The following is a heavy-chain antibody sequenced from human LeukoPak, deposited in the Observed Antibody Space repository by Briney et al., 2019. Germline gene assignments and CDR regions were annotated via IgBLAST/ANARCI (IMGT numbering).Heavy chain of an antibody. J-gene: IGHJ6*03. D-gene: IGHD4-11*01. Sequence: GGSLRLSCAASGFTFSSYSINWVRQAPGKGLEWVSSIRSSGGRTYYADSVKGRFTISRDNTKNTLYLKMNSLRAEDTAVYYCAKDHRPYSSYYYYYMDVWGKGTTVTVSS. CDR3: AKDHRPYSSYYYYYMDV. CDR2: IRSSGGRT. V-gene: IGHV3-23*01. CDR1: GFTFSSYS.